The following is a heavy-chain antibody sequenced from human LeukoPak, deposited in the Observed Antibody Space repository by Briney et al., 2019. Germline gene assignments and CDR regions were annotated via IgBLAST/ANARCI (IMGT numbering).Heavy chain of an antibody. V-gene: IGHV4-34*01. Sequence: SETLSLTCAVYGGSFSGYYWSWIRQPPGKGLEWIGEINHSGSTNYNPSLKSRVTISVDTSKNQFSLKLSSVTAADTAVYYCARGGLGYSYGPYYFDYWGQGTLVTVSS. CDR2: INHSGST. J-gene: IGHJ4*02. D-gene: IGHD5-18*01. CDR3: ARGGLGYSYGPYYFDY. CDR1: GGSFSGYY.